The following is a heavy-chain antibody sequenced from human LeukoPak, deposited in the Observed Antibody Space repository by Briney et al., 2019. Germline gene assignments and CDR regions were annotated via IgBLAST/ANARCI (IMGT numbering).Heavy chain of an antibody. CDR1: GYTFTSYG. Sequence: ASVKVSCKASGYTFTSYGISWVRQAPGHGLEWMGWISAYNGNTNYAQKLQGRVTMTTDTSTSTAYMELRSLRSDDTAVYYCARDLYYYDSSGYCGYWGQGTLVTVSS. V-gene: IGHV1-18*01. J-gene: IGHJ4*02. D-gene: IGHD3-22*01. CDR2: ISAYNGNT. CDR3: ARDLYYYDSSGYCGY.